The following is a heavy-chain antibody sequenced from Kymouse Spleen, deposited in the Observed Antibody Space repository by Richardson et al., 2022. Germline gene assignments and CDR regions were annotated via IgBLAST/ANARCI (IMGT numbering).Heavy chain of an antibody. CDR3: AKAPITMVRGAFSDY. D-gene: IGHD3-10*01. J-gene: IGHJ4*02. CDR1: GFTFSSYG. CDR2: ISYDGSNK. Sequence: QVQLVESGGGVVQPGRSLRLSCAASGFTFSSYGMHWVRQAPGKGLEWVAVISYDGSNKYYADSVKGRFTISRDNSKNTLYLQMNSLRAEDTAVYYCAKAPITMVRGAFSDYWGQGTLVTVSS. V-gene: IGHV3-30*18.